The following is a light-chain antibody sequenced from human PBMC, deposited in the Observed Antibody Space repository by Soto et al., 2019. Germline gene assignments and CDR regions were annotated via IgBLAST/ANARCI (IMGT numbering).Light chain of an antibody. CDR2: EVS. J-gene: IGLJ1*01. Sequence: QSALTQPASVSGSPGQSITISCTGTSSDVGGHNYVSWYQQHPGKAPKLMIYEVSNRPSGVSNRFSGSKSGNTASLTISGLQAEDEADYYCSSYTSSSTPHDYVFGTGTKVTVL. CDR1: SSDVGGHNY. CDR3: SSYTSSSTPHDYV. V-gene: IGLV2-14*01.